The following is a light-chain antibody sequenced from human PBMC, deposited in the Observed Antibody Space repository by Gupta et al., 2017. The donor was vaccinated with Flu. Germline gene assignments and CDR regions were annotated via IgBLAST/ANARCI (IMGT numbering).Light chain of an antibody. Sequence: VTISCTGTSSDVGGYNSVSWYQQHPGEAPKLMMYDVNKRPSGVPDRFSGSKSGNTASLTISGLQAEDEADYHCCSYAGSSTFVVFGGGTKLTVL. CDR1: SSDVGGYNS. J-gene: IGLJ2*01. V-gene: IGLV2-11*01. CDR3: CSYAGSSTFVV. CDR2: DVN.